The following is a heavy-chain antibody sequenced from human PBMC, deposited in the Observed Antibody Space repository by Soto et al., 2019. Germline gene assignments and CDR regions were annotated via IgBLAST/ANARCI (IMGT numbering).Heavy chain of an antibody. CDR3: ARGQRGYCSSTSCSNWFDP. CDR1: GGSFSVYY. J-gene: IGHJ5*02. CDR2: INHSGST. D-gene: IGHD2-2*01. V-gene: IGHV4-34*01. Sequence: PSETLSLTCPVYGGSFSVYYWSWIRHPPGKGLEWIGEINHSGSTNYNPSLKSRVTISVDTSKNQFSLKLSSVTAADTAVYYCARGQRGYCSSTSCSNWFDPWGQGTLVTVSS.